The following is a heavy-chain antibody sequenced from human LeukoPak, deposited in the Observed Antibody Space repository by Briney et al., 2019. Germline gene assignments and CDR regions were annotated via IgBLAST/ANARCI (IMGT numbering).Heavy chain of an antibody. Sequence: GASVKVSCKASGYTFTGYYMHWVRQAPGQGLEWMGRINPNSGGTNYAQKFQGRVTMTRDTSINTAYMDLSRLRSDDTAVYYCARGRNSVNYCNVVAPYYFDYWGQGTLVTVSS. J-gene: IGHJ4*02. V-gene: IGHV1-2*06. CDR3: ARGRNSVNYCNVVAPYYFDY. D-gene: IGHD2/OR15-2a*01. CDR1: GYTFTGYY. CDR2: INPNSGGT.